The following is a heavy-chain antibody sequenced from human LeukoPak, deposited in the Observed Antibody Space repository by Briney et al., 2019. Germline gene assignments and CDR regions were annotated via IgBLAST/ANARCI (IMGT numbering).Heavy chain of an antibody. CDR1: GFTFSSYA. V-gene: IGHV3-30*04. J-gene: IGHJ4*02. CDR2: ISYDGGNK. CDR3: ARAYYYDSSDYYLWDY. D-gene: IGHD3-22*01. Sequence: GGSLRLSCAASGFTFSSYAMHWVRQAPGKGLEWVAVISYDGGNKYYADSVKGRFTISRDNSKNTLYLQMNSLRAEDTAVYYCARAYYYDSSDYYLWDYWGQGTLVTVSS.